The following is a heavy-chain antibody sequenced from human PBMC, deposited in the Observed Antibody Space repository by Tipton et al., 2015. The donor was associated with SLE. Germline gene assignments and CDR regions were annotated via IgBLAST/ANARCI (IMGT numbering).Heavy chain of an antibody. J-gene: IGHJ4*02. CDR1: GFTFSSYA. CDR2: ISGSGSST. D-gene: IGHD3-3*01. Sequence: SLRLSCAASGFTFSSYAMSWVRQAPGKGLEWVSAISGSGSSTYYADPVKGRFTISRDNSKNTLYLQMNSLRAEDTAVYYCATSAWVFGVVINEYYFDYWGQGTLVTVSS. CDR3: ATSAWVFGVVINEYYFDY. V-gene: IGHV3-23*01.